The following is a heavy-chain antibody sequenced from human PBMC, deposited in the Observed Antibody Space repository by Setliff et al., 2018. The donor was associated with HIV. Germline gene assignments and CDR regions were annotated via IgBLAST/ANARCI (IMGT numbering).Heavy chain of an antibody. V-gene: IGHV4-59*11. D-gene: IGHD2-15*01. CDR3: ARGRGYGFDP. J-gene: IGHJ5*02. CDR1: GGSISSHY. Sequence: SETLSLTCTVSGGSISSHYWSWIRQPPGKGLEWIGYIYYSGSTNYNPSLKSRVTISVDTSKNQFSLKLSSVTAADTAVYYCARGRGYGFDPWGQGTLVTVS. CDR2: IYYSGST.